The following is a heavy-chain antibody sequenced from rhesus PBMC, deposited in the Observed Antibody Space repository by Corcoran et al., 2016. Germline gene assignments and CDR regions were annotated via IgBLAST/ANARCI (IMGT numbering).Heavy chain of an antibody. Sequence: QVQLQESGPGLVKPSETLVLTCPVSGYSISSGYYWGWLRPPPGKGLEWIGYIGGSSGSTYYNPSLKSRVTISKDTSKNQFSLKLSSVTAADTAVYYCARRPGCTGSGCYPDNSLDVWGRGVLVTVSS. CDR2: IGGSSGST. CDR1: GYSISSGYY. V-gene: IGHV4-99*01. CDR3: ARRPGCTGSGCYPDNSLDV. J-gene: IGHJ5-2*02. D-gene: IGHD2-21*01.